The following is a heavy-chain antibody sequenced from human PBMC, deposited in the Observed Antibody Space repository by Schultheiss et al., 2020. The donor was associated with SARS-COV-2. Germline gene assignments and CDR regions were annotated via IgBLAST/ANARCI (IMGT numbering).Heavy chain of an antibody. V-gene: IGHV3-23*01. D-gene: IGHD5-18*01. J-gene: IGHJ6*02. CDR3: ARGGTALRPYHYYYYGMDV. CDR1: GFTFSSYA. Sequence: GGSLRLSCAASGFTFSSYAMSWVRQAPGKGLQWVSTINENSRNTYYADSVKGRFTISRDNSKNTLYLQMNSLRAEDTAVYYCARGGTALRPYHYYYYGMDVWGQGTTVTVSS. CDR2: INENSRNT.